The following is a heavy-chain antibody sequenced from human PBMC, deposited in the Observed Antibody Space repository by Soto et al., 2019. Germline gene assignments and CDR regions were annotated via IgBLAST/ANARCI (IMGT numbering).Heavy chain of an antibody. CDR2: ISAYNGNT. CDR3: ARDPEDIVLVPAATREGYYYGMDV. J-gene: IGHJ6*02. V-gene: IGHV1-18*01. Sequence: QVQLVQSGAEVKKPGASVKVSCKASGYTFTSYGISWVRQAPGQGLEWMGWISAYNGNTNYAQKLQGRVIMTTDTATSTSDMELRSLRSDDTAVYYCARDPEDIVLVPAATREGYYYGMDVWGQGTTVTVSS. D-gene: IGHD2-2*01. CDR1: GYTFTSYG.